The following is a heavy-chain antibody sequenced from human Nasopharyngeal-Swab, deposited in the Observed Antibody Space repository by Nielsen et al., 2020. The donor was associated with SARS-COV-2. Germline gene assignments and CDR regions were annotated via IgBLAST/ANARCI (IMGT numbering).Heavy chain of an antibody. J-gene: IGHJ6*02. CDR3: VNIRADYYGSGRPLYYYYGMDV. Sequence: GESLKISCAASRFSFSSWPMHWVRQAPGKGLEYVSAISSNGGSTYYADSVKGRFTISRDNSKNTLYLQMSSLRAEDTAVYYCVNIRADYYGSGRPLYYYYGMDVWGQGTTVTVSS. CDR2: ISSNGGST. CDR1: RFSFSSWP. V-gene: IGHV3-64D*08. D-gene: IGHD3-10*01.